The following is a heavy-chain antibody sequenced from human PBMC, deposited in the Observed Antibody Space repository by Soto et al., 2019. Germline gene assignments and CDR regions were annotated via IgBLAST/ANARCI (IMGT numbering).Heavy chain of an antibody. V-gene: IGHV6-1*01. D-gene: IGHD3-10*01. CDR2: TYYRSKWYN. CDR1: GDSVSSNSAA. CDR3: ARDSSGDGDGYSEYYYYYYGMDV. J-gene: IGHJ6*02. Sequence: QSQTLSLTCAISGDSVSSNSAAWNWIRQSPSRGLEWLGRTYYRSKWYNDYAVSVKSRITINPDTSKNQFSLQLNSVTPEDTAVYYCARDSSGDGDGYSEYYYYYYGMDVWGQGTTVTVSS.